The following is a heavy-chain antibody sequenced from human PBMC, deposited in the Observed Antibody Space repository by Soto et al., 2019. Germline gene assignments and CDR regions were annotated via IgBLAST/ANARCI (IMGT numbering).Heavy chain of an antibody. J-gene: IGHJ5*02. CDR2: IYYSGST. CDR1: GGSISCYY. Sequence: SETLSLTCSVSGGSISCYYWSWIRQPPGKGLEWIGYIYYSGSTNYNPSLKSRVTISVDTSKNQFSLKLSSVTAADTAVYYCARHLGYDSSGYYRNWFDPWGQGTLVTVSS. CDR3: ARHLGYDSSGYYRNWFDP. V-gene: IGHV4-59*08. D-gene: IGHD3-22*01.